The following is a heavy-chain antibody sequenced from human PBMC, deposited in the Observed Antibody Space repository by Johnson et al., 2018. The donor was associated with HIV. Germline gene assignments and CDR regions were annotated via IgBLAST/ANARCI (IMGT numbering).Heavy chain of an antibody. Sequence: VQLVESGGGVVQRGGSLRLACAASGFIFSSYGMHWVRQAPGKGLEWVANIKQDRSEKYYVDSVKGRFTISRDNAKNSLYLQMNSLRGEETAVYYCASRTATALFDIWGHGTLVTVSS. CDR2: IKQDRSEK. CDR1: GFIFSSYG. V-gene: IGHV3-7*05. J-gene: IGHJ3*02. CDR3: ASRTATALFDI.